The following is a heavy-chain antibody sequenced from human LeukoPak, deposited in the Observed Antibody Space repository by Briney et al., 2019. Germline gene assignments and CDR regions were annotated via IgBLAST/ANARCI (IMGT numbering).Heavy chain of an antibody. CDR3: AKNLYCGGGSCYPSALGMDV. D-gene: IGHD2-15*01. Sequence: GGSLRLSCAASGFTFSSYAMSWVCQAPGKGLEWVSSISGSGNRTYYADSVKGRFTISRDNSKNTLFLQMNSLRAEDTAVYCCAKNLYCGGGSCYPSALGMDVWGQGTTVTVSS. CDR1: GFTFSSYA. V-gene: IGHV3-23*01. J-gene: IGHJ6*02. CDR2: ISGSGNRT.